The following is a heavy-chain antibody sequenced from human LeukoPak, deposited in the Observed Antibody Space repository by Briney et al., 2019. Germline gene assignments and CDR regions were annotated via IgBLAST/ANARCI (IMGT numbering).Heavy chain of an antibody. V-gene: IGHV3-30*03. CDR1: GFTFSSYG. Sequence: GGSLRLSCAASGFTFSSYGMHWVRQAPGKGLEWVAVISYDGSNKYYADSVKGRFTISRDNSKNTLYLQMNSLRAEDTAVYYCAREAQAAAGTYYFDYWGQGTLVTVSS. CDR3: AREAQAAAGTYYFDY. D-gene: IGHD6-13*01. CDR2: ISYDGSNK. J-gene: IGHJ4*02.